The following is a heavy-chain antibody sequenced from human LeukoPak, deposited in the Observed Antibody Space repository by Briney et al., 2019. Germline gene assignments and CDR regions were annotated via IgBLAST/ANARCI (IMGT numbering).Heavy chain of an antibody. D-gene: IGHD3-3*01. CDR3: AKASGPDDFWSGYYVY. J-gene: IGHJ4*02. Sequence: GGSLRLSCAASGFTFSNYAMSWVRQAPGKGLEWVSAISGSGDSTHNADSVKGRFTISRDNSKNTLYLQMNSLRAEDTALYYCAKASGPDDFWSGYYVYWGQGTLVTVSS. V-gene: IGHV3-23*01. CDR2: ISGSGDST. CDR1: GFTFSNYA.